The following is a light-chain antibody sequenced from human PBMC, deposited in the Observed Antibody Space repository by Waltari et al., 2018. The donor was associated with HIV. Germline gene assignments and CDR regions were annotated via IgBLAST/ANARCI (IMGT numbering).Light chain of an antibody. CDR2: TTN. Sequence: QSVLTQPPSASGTPGQRVIISCSGSISNIGSNTVNWYQQLPGTAPKLLIYTTNHRPSGVPDRFSGSKSGSSASLAISCLQSDDEADYYCATWDDSLNGPVFGGGTKLTVL. CDR3: ATWDDSLNGPV. V-gene: IGLV1-44*01. J-gene: IGLJ3*02. CDR1: ISNIGSNT.